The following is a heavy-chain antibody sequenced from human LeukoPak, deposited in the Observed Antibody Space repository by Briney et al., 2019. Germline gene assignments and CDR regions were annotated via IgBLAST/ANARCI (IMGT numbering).Heavy chain of an antibody. Sequence: ASVKVSCKASGYTFTGYYMHWVRQAPGQGLERMGWINPNSGGTKYAQKFQGRVTMTRDMSISTAYMELSRLRSDDTAVYYCARGRSGELTWASTLDSWGQGTLVTVSS. D-gene: IGHD3-10*01. CDR2: INPNSGGT. CDR1: GYTFTGYY. CDR3: ARGRSGELTWASTLDS. J-gene: IGHJ4*02. V-gene: IGHV1-2*02.